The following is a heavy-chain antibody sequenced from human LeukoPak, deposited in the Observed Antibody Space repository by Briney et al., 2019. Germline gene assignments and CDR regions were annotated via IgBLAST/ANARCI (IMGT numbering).Heavy chain of an antibody. V-gene: IGHV3-53*01. CDR3: ARACKGYCSGGSCYYFDY. Sequence: GGSLRLSCAASGFTVSSNYMSWVRQAPGKGLEWVSVIYSGGSTYYADSVKGRFTISRDNSKNTLYLQMNSLRAEDTAVYYCARACKGYCSGGSCYYFDYWGQGTLVTVSS. J-gene: IGHJ4*02. D-gene: IGHD2-15*01. CDR1: GFTVSSNY. CDR2: IYSGGST.